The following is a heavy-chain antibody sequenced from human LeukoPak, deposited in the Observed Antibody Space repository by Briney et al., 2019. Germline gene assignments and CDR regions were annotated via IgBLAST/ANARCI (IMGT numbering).Heavy chain of an antibody. CDR3: ARAGGFFSPFGY. V-gene: IGHV4-31*11. CDR1: GGSISSGGYY. Sequence: PSETLSLTCAVSGGSISSGGYYWSWIRQHPGKGLEWIGYIYYSGSTYYNPSLKSRVTISVDTSKNQFSLKLSSVTAADTAVYYCARAGGFFSPFGYWGQGTLVTVSS. J-gene: IGHJ4*02. CDR2: IYYSGST. D-gene: IGHD3-16*01.